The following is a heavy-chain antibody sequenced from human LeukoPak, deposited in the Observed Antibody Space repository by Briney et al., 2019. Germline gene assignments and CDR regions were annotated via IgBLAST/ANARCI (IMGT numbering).Heavy chain of an antibody. CDR2: IHYTGST. V-gene: IGHV4-59*08. CDR3: ARHSVTWYDFDY. D-gene: IGHD6-13*01. J-gene: IGHJ4*02. Sequence: SETLSLTCTVSGGSISSYYWSWIQQPPGKGLEWIGYIHYTGSTNYNPSLKSRVTMSVDTSKNQFSLKLSSVTAADTAVYYCARHSVTWYDFDYWGQGTLVTVSS. CDR1: GGSISSYY.